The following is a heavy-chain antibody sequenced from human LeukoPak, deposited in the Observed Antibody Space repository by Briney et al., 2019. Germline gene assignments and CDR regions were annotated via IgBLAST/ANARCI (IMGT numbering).Heavy chain of an antibody. CDR3: ARPRSITMVRGVGWFDP. J-gene: IGHJ5*02. D-gene: IGHD3-10*01. Sequence: PGGSLRLSCAASGFTFSSYSMNWVRQAPGKGLEWVSSISSSSSYIYYADSVKGRFTISRDNAKNSLYLQMNSLRAEDTAVYYCARPRSITMVRGVGWFDPWGQGTLVTVSS. V-gene: IGHV3-21*01. CDR1: GFTFSSYS. CDR2: ISSSSSYI.